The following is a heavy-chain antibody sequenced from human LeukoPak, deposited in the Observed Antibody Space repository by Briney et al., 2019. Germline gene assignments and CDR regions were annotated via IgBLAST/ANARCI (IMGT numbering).Heavy chain of an antibody. D-gene: IGHD2-15*01. J-gene: IGHJ6*02. CDR1: GFTFSNYG. CDR2: ISYDESDK. Sequence: GGSLRLSCAASGFTFSNYGMHWVRQAPGKGLEWVAVISYDESDKYYEDSVKGRFTISRENSKNTLYLQMNSLRPEDTAVYYCAKGVVAATNAAYYGMDVWGQGTTVTVSS. V-gene: IGHV3-30*18. CDR3: AKGVVAATNAAYYGMDV.